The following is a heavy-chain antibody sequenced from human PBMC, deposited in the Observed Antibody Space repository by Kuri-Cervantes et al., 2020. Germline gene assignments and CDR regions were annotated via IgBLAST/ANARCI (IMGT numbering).Heavy chain of an antibody. CDR1: GFTFSSYC. Sequence: GGSLRLSCAASGFTFSSYCMHWVRQAPGKGLVWVSRINSDGSSTSYADSVKGRFTISRDNAKNTLYLQMNSLRAEDTAVYYRARDLTSSSWPNLFDPWGQGTLVTVSS. CDR3: ARDLTSSSWPNLFDP. D-gene: IGHD6-13*01. J-gene: IGHJ5*02. CDR2: INSDGSST. V-gene: IGHV3-74*01.